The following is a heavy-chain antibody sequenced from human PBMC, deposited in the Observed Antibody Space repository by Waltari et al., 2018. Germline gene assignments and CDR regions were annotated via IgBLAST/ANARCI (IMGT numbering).Heavy chain of an antibody. Sequence: QVQLQQSGPGLVKPSETLSLTCAISGDNVPKNSDAWKLIRQSPSRGLEWLGRTYYRSKWYSDYAVSVSGRITISPDTSKNQFSLQLNAVTPEDTAVYFCVRVGSFCSGGTCYGYFDYWGQGTLVTVSS. CDR2: TYYRSKWYS. J-gene: IGHJ4*02. D-gene: IGHD2-15*01. V-gene: IGHV6-1*01. CDR3: VRVGSFCSGGTCYGYFDY. CDR1: GDNVPKNSDA.